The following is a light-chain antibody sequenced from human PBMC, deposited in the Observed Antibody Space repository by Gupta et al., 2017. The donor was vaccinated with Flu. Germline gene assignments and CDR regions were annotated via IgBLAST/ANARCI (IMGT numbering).Light chain of an antibody. CDR3: QHVGTSWT. V-gene: IGKV3-20*01. CDR2: GSS. J-gene: IGKJ1*01. Sequence: EIVLTQSPDTLSLSPGERATLSCRPSQTVSSTSVAWYQQKPGQSPRLLIYGSSIRATGIPDRFSGGESWPDFTLTISRLEPEDFAVYYWQHVGTSWTFGPGTRVEI. CDR1: QTVSSTS.